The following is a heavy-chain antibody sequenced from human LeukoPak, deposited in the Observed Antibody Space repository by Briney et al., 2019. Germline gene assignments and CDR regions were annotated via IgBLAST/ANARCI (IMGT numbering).Heavy chain of an antibody. Sequence: GGSLRLSCAASGFTFSSYWMNWVRQAPGKGLEWVSSISSSSSYIYYADSVKGRFIVSRDNRKNSLHLQMNSLRAEDTALYYCAREGATGDQDAFDLWGQGTMVIVSS. V-gene: IGHV3-21*04. J-gene: IGHJ3*01. CDR1: GFTFSSYW. CDR2: ISSSSSYI. D-gene: IGHD7-27*01. CDR3: AREGATGDQDAFDL.